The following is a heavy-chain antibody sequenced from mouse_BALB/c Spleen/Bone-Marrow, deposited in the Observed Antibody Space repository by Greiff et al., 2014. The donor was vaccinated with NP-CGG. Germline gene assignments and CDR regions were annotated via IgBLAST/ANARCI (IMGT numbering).Heavy chain of an antibody. V-gene: IGHV1S56*01. CDR2: IYPGNVNT. J-gene: IGHJ4*01. Sequence: QVQLQQSGPELVKPGASVRISCKASGYTFTSYYIHWVKQRPGQGLEWIGWIYPGNVNTKYNEKFKGKATLTADKSSSTAYMRLSSLTSEDSAVYFCARERRSRAMDYWGQGTSVTVSS. CDR3: ARERRSRAMDY. CDR1: GYTFTSYY.